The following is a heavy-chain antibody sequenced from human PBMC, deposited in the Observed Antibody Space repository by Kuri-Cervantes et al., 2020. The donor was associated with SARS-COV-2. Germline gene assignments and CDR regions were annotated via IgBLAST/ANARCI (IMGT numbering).Heavy chain of an antibody. CDR2: IYTSGST. D-gene: IGHD5-18*01. CDR1: GGSISSYY. Sequence: SETLSLTCTVSGGSISSYYWSWIRQPAGKGLEWIGRIYTSGSTNYNPSLKSRVTISVDTSKNQFSLKLSSVTAADTAVYYCARGGQLWSNNWFDPWGQGTLVTVSS. J-gene: IGHJ5*02. CDR3: ARGGQLWSNNWFDP. V-gene: IGHV4-4*07.